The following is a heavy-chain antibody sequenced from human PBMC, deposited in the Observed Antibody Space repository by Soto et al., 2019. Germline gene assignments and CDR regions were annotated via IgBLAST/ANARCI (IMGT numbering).Heavy chain of an antibody. CDR1: GFSFSSYE. J-gene: IGHJ6*02. Sequence: GGSLRLSCAASGFSFSSYEMNYVRQAPGKGLEWVSYISSSGTTIYYAGSVKGRFTISRDNAKNSLYLQMNSLRAEDTAVYYCASMIFGVVNDYSYYGMDVWGQGTTVTVSS. D-gene: IGHD3-3*01. V-gene: IGHV3-48*03. CDR3: ASMIFGVVNDYSYYGMDV. CDR2: ISSSGTTI.